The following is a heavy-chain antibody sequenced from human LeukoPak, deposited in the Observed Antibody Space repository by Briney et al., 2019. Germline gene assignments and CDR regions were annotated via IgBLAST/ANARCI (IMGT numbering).Heavy chain of an antibody. CDR1: GFTFSSYW. CDR2: IKQDGSEK. D-gene: IGHD3-9*01. CDR3: ARPRLRYFDWFKFEGRKSAASAFDI. V-gene: IGHV3-7*01. Sequence: PGGSLRLSCAASGFTFSSYWMSWVRQAPGKGLEWVANIKQDGSEKYYVDSVKGRFTISRDNAKNSLYLQMNSLRAEDTAVYYCARPRLRYFDWFKFEGRKSAASAFDIWGQGTMVTVSS. J-gene: IGHJ3*02.